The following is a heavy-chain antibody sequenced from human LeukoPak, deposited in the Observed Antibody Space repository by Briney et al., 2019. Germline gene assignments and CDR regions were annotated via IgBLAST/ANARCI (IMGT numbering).Heavy chain of an antibody. Sequence: SETLSLTCAVSTDSFSSHYWTWIRQPPGKGLEWIGYISYIVSTNYNPSLKSRVTISIDTSKNQFSLKLSSVTAADTAVYYCARDLVTVTKGFDIWGQGTMVSVSS. CDR3: ARDLVTVTKGFDI. J-gene: IGHJ3*02. CDR1: TDSFSSHY. V-gene: IGHV4-59*11. CDR2: ISYIVST. D-gene: IGHD4-17*01.